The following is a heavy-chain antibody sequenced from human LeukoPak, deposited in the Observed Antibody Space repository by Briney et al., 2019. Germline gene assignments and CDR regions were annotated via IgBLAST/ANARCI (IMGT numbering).Heavy chain of an antibody. CDR2: ISYDGSNK. CDR1: GFTFSSYG. J-gene: IGHJ4*02. D-gene: IGHD3-10*01. V-gene: IGHV3-30*18. Sequence: PGRSLRLSCAASGFTFSSYGMHWVRQAPGKGLEWVAVISYDGSNKYYADSVKGRFTISRDNSKNTLYLQMNSLRAEDTAVYYCAKGYAGSGSYYRPFDYWGQGTLVTVSS. CDR3: AKGYAGSGSYYRPFDY.